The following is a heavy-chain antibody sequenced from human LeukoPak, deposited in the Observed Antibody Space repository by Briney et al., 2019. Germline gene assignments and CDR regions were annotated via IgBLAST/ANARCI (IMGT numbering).Heavy chain of an antibody. J-gene: IGHJ5*02. D-gene: IGHD3-10*01. CDR2: IRSKAYGGTT. V-gene: IGHV3-49*05. CDR3: TRDKSPYYYGSGSSNWFDP. Sequence: KTGGSLRLSCTASGFTFGDYAMSWFRQAPGKGLEWVGFIRSKAYGGTTEYAASVKGRFTISRDDSKSIAYLQMNSLKTEYTAVYYCTRDKSPYYYGSGSSNWFDPWGQGTLVTVSS. CDR1: GFTFGDYA.